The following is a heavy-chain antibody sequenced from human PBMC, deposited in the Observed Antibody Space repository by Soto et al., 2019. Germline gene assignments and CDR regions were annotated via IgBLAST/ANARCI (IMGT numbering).Heavy chain of an antibody. J-gene: IGHJ4*02. CDR1: GYSFTSYW. Sequence: EVQLVQSGAEVKKPGESLKISCKGSGYSFTSYWIGWVRQMPGKGLEWMGIIYPGDSDTRYSPSFQGQVTISAGKSITTAYLQWRSLKASDTAMYSCARHERLDISYGSGSHIDYWGQGTLVTVSS. V-gene: IGHV5-51*01. CDR3: ARHERLDISYGSGSHIDY. CDR2: IYPGDSDT. D-gene: IGHD3-10*01.